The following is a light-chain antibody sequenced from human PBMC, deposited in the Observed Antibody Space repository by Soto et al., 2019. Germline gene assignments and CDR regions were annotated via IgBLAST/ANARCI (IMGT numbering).Light chain of an antibody. CDR2: EVN. CDR1: SSDVGAYVY. Sequence: QSALTQPASVSGSPGQSITVSCGGTSSDVGAYVYVSWYQQYPGKAPKLIIYEVNKRPSGVSDRFSGSKSDTTASLTISGLQAEDEAEYYCSSYSSSDTKVFGTGTKLTVL. J-gene: IGLJ1*01. CDR3: SSYSSSDTKV. V-gene: IGLV2-14*03.